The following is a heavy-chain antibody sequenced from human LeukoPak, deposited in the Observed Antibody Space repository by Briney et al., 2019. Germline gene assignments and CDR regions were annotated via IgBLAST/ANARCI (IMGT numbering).Heavy chain of an antibody. Sequence: PGRSLRPSCAASGLTFSSYAMHWVRQAPGKGLEWVAVISYDGSNKYYADSVKGRFTISGDKSKNTLYLQMNSLRPEDTAFYYCARGPGPIAGAKNPFDIWGQGTMVTVSS. D-gene: IGHD1-26*01. CDR3: ARGPGPIAGAKNPFDI. CDR1: GLTFSSYA. J-gene: IGHJ3*02. CDR2: ISYDGSNK. V-gene: IGHV3-30*01.